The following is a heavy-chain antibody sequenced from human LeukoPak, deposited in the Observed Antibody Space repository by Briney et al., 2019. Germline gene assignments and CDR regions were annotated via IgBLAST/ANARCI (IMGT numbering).Heavy chain of an antibody. D-gene: IGHD1-26*01. CDR3: ARVGYIVGAPTDSDY. CDR2: INHSGST. CDR1: GGSFSGYY. Sequence: PSETLSLTCAVYGGSFSGYYWSWIRQPPGKGLEWIGEINHSGSTNYNPSLKSRVTISVDTSKNQFSLKLSSVTAADTAVYYCARVGYIVGAPTDSDYWGQGTLVTVSS. V-gene: IGHV4-34*01. J-gene: IGHJ4*02.